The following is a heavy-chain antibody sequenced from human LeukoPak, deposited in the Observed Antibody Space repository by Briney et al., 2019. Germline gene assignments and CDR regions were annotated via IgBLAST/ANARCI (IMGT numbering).Heavy chain of an antibody. CDR1: GFTFSSYS. J-gene: IGHJ4*02. D-gene: IGHD2-15*01. CDR2: ISSSSSTI. V-gene: IGHV3-48*02. CDR3: ARPSPYCSGGSCFDY. Sequence: GGSLRLSCAASGFTFSSYSMNWVRQAPGKGLEWVSYISSSSSTIYYADSVKGRFTISRDNAKNSLYLQMNSLRDEDTAVYYCARPSPYCSGGSCFDYWGQGTLVTVSS.